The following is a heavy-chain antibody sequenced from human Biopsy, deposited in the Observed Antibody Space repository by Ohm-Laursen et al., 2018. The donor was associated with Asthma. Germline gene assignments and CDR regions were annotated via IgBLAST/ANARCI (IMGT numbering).Heavy chain of an antibody. D-gene: IGHD3-3*01. CDR2: INPVSGST. Sequence: AASVKVSCKASGYTFTDYYVMWLRQAPGQGLEWMGRINPVSGSTNFAQKFQGRVTMTRDTSISTAYMELSSLRSDDTAVYYCATAGVVFIHYWGQGTLVTVSS. CDR1: GYTFTDYY. V-gene: IGHV1-2*06. CDR3: ATAGVVFIHY. J-gene: IGHJ4*02.